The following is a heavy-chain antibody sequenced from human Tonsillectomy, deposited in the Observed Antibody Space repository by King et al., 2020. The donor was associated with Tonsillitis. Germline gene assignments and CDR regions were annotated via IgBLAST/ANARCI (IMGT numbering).Heavy chain of an antibody. CDR1: GFTFSNAW. CDR2: IKSKTAGGQT. J-gene: IGHJ4*02. Sequence: QLVQSGGGLVKPGGSLRLSCAASGFTFSNAWMSWVRQAPGKGLGWVGRIKSKTAGGQTDYAATGKGRFTISRDDSKNTLYLQMNSLKTEDTAVYYCTTQWELLGGNYFDYWGQGTLVTVSS. V-gene: IGHV3-15*01. D-gene: IGHD1-26*01. CDR3: TTQWELLGGNYFDY.